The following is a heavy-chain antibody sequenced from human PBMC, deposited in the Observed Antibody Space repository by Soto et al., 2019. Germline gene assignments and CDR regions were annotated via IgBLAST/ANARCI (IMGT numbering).Heavy chain of an antibody. Sequence: QVQLQESGPGLVKPSETLSLTCTVSGGSVSSGSYYWSWIRQPPGKGLEWIGYIYYSGSTTYNPSLKSRVTISVDTSKNQFSLKLSSVTAADTAVYYCARAIVVVPAAVHFDYWGQGTLVTVSS. V-gene: IGHV4-61*01. J-gene: IGHJ4*02. CDR3: ARAIVVVPAAVHFDY. CDR1: GGSVSSGSYY. D-gene: IGHD2-2*01. CDR2: IYYSGST.